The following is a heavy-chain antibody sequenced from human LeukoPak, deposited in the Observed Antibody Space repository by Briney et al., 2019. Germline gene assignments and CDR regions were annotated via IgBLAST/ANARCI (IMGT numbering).Heavy chain of an antibody. V-gene: IGHV4-34*01. Sequence: SETLSLTCAVYGGSFSNYYWSWIRQPPGKGPEWIGEINDSGTINYNPSLMSRVTISVDKSKNQFSLKLSSVTAADTAVYYCARRWNYGRNYYIDVWGKGATVSVSS. CDR2: INDSGTI. D-gene: IGHD1-7*01. CDR3: ARRWNYGRNYYIDV. J-gene: IGHJ6*03. CDR1: GGSFSNYY.